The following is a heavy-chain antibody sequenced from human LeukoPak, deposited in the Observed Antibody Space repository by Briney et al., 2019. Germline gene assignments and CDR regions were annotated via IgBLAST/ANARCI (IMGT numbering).Heavy chain of an antibody. Sequence: SQTLSLTCTVSGGSISSGSYYWSWIRQPAGKGLEWIGRIYTSGSTNYNPSLKSRVTISVDTSKNQFSLKLSSVTAADTAVYYCAREGSSSWGQGTMVTVSS. CDR1: GGSISSGSYY. D-gene: IGHD6-13*01. CDR3: AREGSSS. CDR2: IYTSGST. J-gene: IGHJ3*01. V-gene: IGHV4-61*02.